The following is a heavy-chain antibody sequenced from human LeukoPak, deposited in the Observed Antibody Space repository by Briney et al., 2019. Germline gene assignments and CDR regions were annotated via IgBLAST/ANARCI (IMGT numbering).Heavy chain of an antibody. Sequence: SETLSLTCPVSGGSISSGGYYWSWIRQHPGKALEWIGYIYYSGSTYYNTSLKSRVPISVDTPKNQFSLTLISVPAADTAVYYCARHSTRRIAVDGTTWWFDPWGQGTLVTVSS. V-gene: IGHV4-31*03. D-gene: IGHD6-19*01. J-gene: IGHJ5*01. CDR1: GGSISSGGYY. CDR2: IYYSGST. CDR3: ARHSTRRIAVDGTTWWFDP.